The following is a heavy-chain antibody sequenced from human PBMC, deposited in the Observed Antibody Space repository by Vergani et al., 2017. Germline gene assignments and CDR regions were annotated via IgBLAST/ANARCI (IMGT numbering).Heavy chain of an antibody. J-gene: IGHJ6*03. V-gene: IGHV4-30-4*01. D-gene: IGHD3-3*01. CDR2: IHYSGST. CDR1: GGSISSGDYY. Sequence: QVQLQESGPGLVKPSQTLSLTCTVSGGSISSGDYYWSWIRQPPGKGLEWIGYIHYSGSTYYNPSLKSRVTISVDTSKNQFSLKLSSVTAADTAVYYCARGSSDYDFWSGREFYYKDVWGKGTTVTVSS. CDR3: ARGSSDYDFWSGREFYYKDV.